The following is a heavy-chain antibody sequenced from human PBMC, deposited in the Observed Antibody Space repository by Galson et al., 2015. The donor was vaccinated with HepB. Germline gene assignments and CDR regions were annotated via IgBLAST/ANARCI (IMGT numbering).Heavy chain of an antibody. J-gene: IGHJ4*02. V-gene: IGHV3-23*01. CDR2: ISGSGGST. CDR1: GFTFSSYA. CDR3: AKDSDVLLWFREPLDY. D-gene: IGHD3-10*01. Sequence: SLRLSCAASGFTFSSYAMSWVRQAPGKGLEWVSAISGSGGSTYYADSVKGRFTISRDNSKNTLYLQMNSLRAEVTAVYYCAKDSDVLLWFREPLDYWGQGTLVTVSS.